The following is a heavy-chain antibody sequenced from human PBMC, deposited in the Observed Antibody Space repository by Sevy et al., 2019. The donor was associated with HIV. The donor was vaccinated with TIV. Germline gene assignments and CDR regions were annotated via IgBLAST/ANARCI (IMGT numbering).Heavy chain of an antibody. J-gene: IGHJ3*02. Sequence: GSLRLSCAASGLTFTSYAMNWVRQAPGKGLEWVSTISGSGGSTYYGASVKGRFTISRDNSKNTLYLQMSSLRAEDTAVYYCAKDRYEGSGYYPEGAFDIWGQGTNVTVSS. CDR3: AKDRYEGSGYYPEGAFDI. V-gene: IGHV3-23*01. CDR1: GLTFTSYA. CDR2: ISGSGGST. D-gene: IGHD3-22*01.